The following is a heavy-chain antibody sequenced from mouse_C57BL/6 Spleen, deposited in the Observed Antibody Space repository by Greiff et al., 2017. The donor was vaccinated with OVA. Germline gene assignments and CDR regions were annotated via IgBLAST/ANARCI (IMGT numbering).Heavy chain of an antibody. J-gene: IGHJ2*01. CDR3: ARGEGTGYFDY. V-gene: IGHV1-82*01. Sequence: VQLQQSGPELVKPGASVKISCKASGYAFSSSWMNWVKQRPGKGLEWIGRIYPGDGDTNYNGKFKGKATLTADNSSSTAYMQLSSLTSEDSAVYFCARGEGTGYFDYWGQGTTLTVSS. CDR1: GYAFSSSW. CDR2: IYPGDGDT. D-gene: IGHD4-1*01.